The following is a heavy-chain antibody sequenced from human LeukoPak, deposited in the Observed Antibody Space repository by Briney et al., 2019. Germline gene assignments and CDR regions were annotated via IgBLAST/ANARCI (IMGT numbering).Heavy chain of an antibody. V-gene: IGHV1-69*05. CDR2: IIPIFGTA. Sequence: SVKVSCKASGGTFSSYAISWVRQAPGQGLEWMGGIIPIFGTANYAQKFQGRVTITTDESTSTAYMELSSLRSEDAAVYYCAHPYYYDSSGYPQLETAGYYFDYWGQGTPVTVSS. J-gene: IGHJ4*02. CDR3: AHPYYYDSSGYPQLETAGYYFDY. D-gene: IGHD3-22*01. CDR1: GGTFSSYA.